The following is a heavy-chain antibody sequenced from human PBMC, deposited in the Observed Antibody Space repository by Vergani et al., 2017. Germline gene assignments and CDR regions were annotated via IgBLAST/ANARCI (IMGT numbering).Heavy chain of an antibody. CDR2: IQFDGSNQ. Sequence: QVQLVESGGGVVQRGGSLRLPFETSGFTFRNYNLQWIRKGPGKGLEFVAFIQFDGSNQYYADSVKGRFTLSRDFSKNTLYLQMNSLRTDDTATYYCAKHFRGWGIDYWGQGTQVIVSS. D-gene: IGHD3-16*01. V-gene: IGHV3-30*02. CDR3: AKHFRGWGIDY. J-gene: IGHJ4*02. CDR1: GFTFRNYN.